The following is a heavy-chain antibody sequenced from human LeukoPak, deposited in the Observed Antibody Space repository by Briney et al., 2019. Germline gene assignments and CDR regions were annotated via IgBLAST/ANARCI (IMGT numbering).Heavy chain of an antibody. Sequence: GGSLRLSCAASGFTFSTYSGNWIRQAPGKGLEWVSSISDDSNYIFYADSVKGRFTISRDNAKNSLYLQMSSLRAEDTAVYYCASQLGDASDIWGQGTMVTVSS. CDR3: ASQLGDASDI. D-gene: IGHD6-13*01. V-gene: IGHV3-21*01. CDR2: ISDDSNYI. J-gene: IGHJ3*02. CDR1: GFTFSTYS.